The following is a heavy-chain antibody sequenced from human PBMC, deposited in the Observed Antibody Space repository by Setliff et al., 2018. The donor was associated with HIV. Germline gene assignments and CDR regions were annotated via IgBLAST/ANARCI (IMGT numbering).Heavy chain of an antibody. D-gene: IGHD3-3*01. CDR3: ARYNFWSGYESDY. Sequence: GASVKVSCKTSDYIFLSYGISWVRQAPGQGLEWMGWVSPYNGDTKYAQKFQGRVTMTTDTSAGTGYMELRNLRSDDTAVHYCARYNFWSGYESDYWGQGTLVTVSS. V-gene: IGHV1-18*01. J-gene: IGHJ4*02. CDR1: DYIFLSYG. CDR2: VSPYNGDT.